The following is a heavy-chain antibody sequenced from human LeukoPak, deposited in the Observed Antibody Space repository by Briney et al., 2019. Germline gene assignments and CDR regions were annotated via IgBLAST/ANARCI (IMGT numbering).Heavy chain of an antibody. CDR2: FKTNYNQV. CDR1: GFTFSDYA. CDR3: AKWQWELPTDFDY. Sequence: PGGSLRLSCVASGFTFSDYAMNWVRQAPGKGLEWVSTFKTNYNQVYYAESVRGRFTISTDNSKNTLYLQMNSLRAEDTAVYYCAKWQWELPTDFDYWGQGTLVTVSS. D-gene: IGHD1-26*01. V-gene: IGHV3-23*05. J-gene: IGHJ4*02.